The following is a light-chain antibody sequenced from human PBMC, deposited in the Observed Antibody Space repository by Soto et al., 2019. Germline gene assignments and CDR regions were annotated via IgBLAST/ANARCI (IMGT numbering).Light chain of an antibody. J-gene: IGKJ2*01. CDR1: QSVSSSY. Sequence: EIVLTQSPGTLSLSPGERATLSCRASQSVSSSYLAWYQQKPGQAPRLLIYGASSRATGIPDRFGGSGSGTDFTLTLSRLEPEDFAVYYCQQYGSSLYTFGQGTKLEIK. CDR2: GAS. CDR3: QQYGSSLYT. V-gene: IGKV3-20*01.